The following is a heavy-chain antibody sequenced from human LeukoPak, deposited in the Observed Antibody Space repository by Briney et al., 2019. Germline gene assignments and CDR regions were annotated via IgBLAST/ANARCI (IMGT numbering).Heavy chain of an antibody. CDR2: ISVSGGST. Sequence: PGGSLRLSCAASGFTFSSYALSWVRQAPGKGLEWVSGISVSGGSTHYADFVKGRFTISRDNAKNTLYLQMNSLRAEDAAVYYCARDVAGMDGYWGQGTLVTVSS. CDR3: ARDVAGMDGY. V-gene: IGHV3-23*01. J-gene: IGHJ4*02. D-gene: IGHD2-15*01. CDR1: GFTFSSYA.